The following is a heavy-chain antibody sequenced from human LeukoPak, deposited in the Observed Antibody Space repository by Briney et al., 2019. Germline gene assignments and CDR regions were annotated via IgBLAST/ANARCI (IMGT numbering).Heavy chain of an antibody. CDR2: VSFDGGNI. J-gene: IGHJ4*02. Sequence: GGSLRLSCAASGFTFNMYGMHWVRQAPGKGLEWVAIVSFDGGNIYYADSVKGRFTISRDNSKNTVSLHMTSLTSDDTAVYYCVKDRKYYFEHWGQGTLVIVSS. CDR3: VKDRKYYFEH. V-gene: IGHV3-30*18. CDR1: GFTFNMYG.